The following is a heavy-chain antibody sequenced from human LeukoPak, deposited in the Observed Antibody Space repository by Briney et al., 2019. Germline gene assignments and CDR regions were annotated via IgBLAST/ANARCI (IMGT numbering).Heavy chain of an antibody. D-gene: IGHD3-22*01. CDR2: IYYSGST. V-gene: IGHV4-59*01. Sequence: TSETLSLTCTVSGGSISSYYWSWIRQPPGKGLEWIGYIYYSGSTNYNPSLKSRVTISVDTSKNQFSLKLSSVTAADTAVYYCASTSETYYYDSSGSSGYYYYGMDVWGQGTTVTVSS. CDR1: GGSISSYY. CDR3: ASTSETYYYDSSGSSGYYYYGMDV. J-gene: IGHJ6*02.